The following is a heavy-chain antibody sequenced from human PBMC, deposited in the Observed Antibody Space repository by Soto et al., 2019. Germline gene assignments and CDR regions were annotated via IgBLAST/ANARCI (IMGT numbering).Heavy chain of an antibody. CDR2: INPSGSST. Sequence: ASVKVSCKASVYTFTSYYMHWVRQAPGQGLEWKGIINPSGSSTSYAQKFQGRVNMTRDTSTSTVYMELSSLRSEDTAVYYCARDWESLGGAYDFWSGYLSPYYYYGMDVWGQGTTVTVSS. D-gene: IGHD3-3*01. CDR3: ARDWESLGGAYDFWSGYLSPYYYYGMDV. CDR1: VYTFTSYY. V-gene: IGHV1-46*01. J-gene: IGHJ6*02.